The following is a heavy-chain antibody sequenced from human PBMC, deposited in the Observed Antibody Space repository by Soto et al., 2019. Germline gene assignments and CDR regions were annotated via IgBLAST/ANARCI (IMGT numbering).Heavy chain of an antibody. D-gene: IGHD1-26*01. J-gene: IGHJ4*02. CDR3: ALALGPTTGLDY. CDR1: GASTVSHYH. V-gene: IGHV4-31*02. Sequence: QVQLQESGPGLVKPSQTLSLTSSVSGASTVSHYHWTWIRQPPGKGLEWMGYIFNSGTTFYNPSLTSRLSISTDTSGNHFSLELRSVTAADTAVYYCALALGPTTGLDYWGQGTLVTVSS. CDR2: IFNSGTT.